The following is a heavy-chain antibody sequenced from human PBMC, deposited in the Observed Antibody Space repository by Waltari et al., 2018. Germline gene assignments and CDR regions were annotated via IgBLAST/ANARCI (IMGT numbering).Heavy chain of an antibody. CDR2: ISYSGGT. V-gene: IGHV4-59*11. CDR3: ARVLRLAGFDP. CDR1: GGSISSHY. D-gene: IGHD3-9*01. J-gene: IGHJ5*02. Sequence: QVQLQESGPGLVKPSETLSLTCTVSGGSISSHYWSWIRQPPGKGLGWIGYISYSGGTNDHPSLKVRGTISVVTSKSQFSLKLSSGTAADTAVYYCARVLRLAGFDPWGQGTLVTVSS.